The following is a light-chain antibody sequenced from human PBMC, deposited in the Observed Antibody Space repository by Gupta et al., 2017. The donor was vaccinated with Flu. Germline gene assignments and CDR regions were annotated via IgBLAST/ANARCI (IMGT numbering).Light chain of an antibody. J-gene: IGLJ3*02. CDR3: GSSTSSSTWV. Sequence: QSALTQPASVSGSPAPSITISCTGTSSDVGGYNYVSWYQQHPGKAPKLMMYEVTNRPSGVSNRFSGSKSGNTASLTISGLQAEDEADYFCGSSTSSSTWVFGGGTKLTVL. CDR2: EVT. CDR1: SSDVGGYNY. V-gene: IGLV2-14*01.